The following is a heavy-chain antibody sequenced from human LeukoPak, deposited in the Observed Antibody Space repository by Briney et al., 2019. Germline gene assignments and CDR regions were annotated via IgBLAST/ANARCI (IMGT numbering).Heavy chain of an antibody. CDR1: GFTFSSYA. CDR3: AKGYGQLLVNNWFDP. D-gene: IGHD3-3*01. V-gene: IGHV3-23*01. Sequence: GGSLRLSCAASGFTFSSYAMSWVRQAPGKGLEWVSAISGSGGSTYYADSVKGRFTISRDNSKNTLYLQMNSLRAEDTAVYYCAKGYGQLLVNNWFDPWGQGTLVTASS. CDR2: ISGSGGST. J-gene: IGHJ5*02.